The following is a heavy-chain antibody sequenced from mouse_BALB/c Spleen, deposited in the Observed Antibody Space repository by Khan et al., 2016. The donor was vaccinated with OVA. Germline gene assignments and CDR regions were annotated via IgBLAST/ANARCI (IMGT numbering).Heavy chain of an antibody. J-gene: IGHJ2*01. CDR2: INPTSGYT. CDR3: TRDRIDY. Sequence: QVQLKQSGAALAKPGASVKMSCKASGYTFSTYWMHWVKQRLGQGLEWIGYINPTSGYTDYNEKFKDKATLSADKSSSTAYMQLSRLTSEDSAVYYCTRDRIDYWGQGTTLTVSS. V-gene: IGHV1-4*01. CDR1: GYTFSTYW.